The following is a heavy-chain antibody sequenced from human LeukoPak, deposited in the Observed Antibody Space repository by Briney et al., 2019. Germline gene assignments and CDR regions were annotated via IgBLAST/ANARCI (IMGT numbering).Heavy chain of an antibody. CDR3: ARVGYYDSSGYYHLWGYYYGMDV. Sequence: GGSLRLSCAASGFTFSSYWMSWVRQAPGKGLEWVANIKQDGSEKYYVDSVKGRFTISRDNAKNSLYLQMNSLRAEDTAVYYCARVGYYDSSGYYHLWGYYYGMDVWGQGTTVTVSS. CDR1: GFTFSSYW. J-gene: IGHJ6*02. D-gene: IGHD3-22*01. CDR2: IKQDGSEK. V-gene: IGHV3-7*01.